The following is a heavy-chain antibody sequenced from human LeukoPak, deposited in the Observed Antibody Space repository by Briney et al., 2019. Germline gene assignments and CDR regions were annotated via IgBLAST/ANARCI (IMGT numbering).Heavy chain of an antibody. J-gene: IGHJ4*02. CDR3: ARAKIRVAFDY. CDR1: GYSISSGYY. V-gene: IGHV4-38-2*02. CDR2: IYHSGST. Sequence: SETLSLTCTVSGYSISSGYYWGWIRQPPGKGLEWIGSIYHSGSTYYNPSLKSRVTISVDTSKNQFSLKLSSVTAADTAVYYCARAKIRVAFDYWGQGTLVTVSS.